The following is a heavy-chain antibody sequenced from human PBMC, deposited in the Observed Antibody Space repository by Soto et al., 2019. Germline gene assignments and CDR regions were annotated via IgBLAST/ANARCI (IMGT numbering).Heavy chain of an antibody. D-gene: IGHD3-22*01. V-gene: IGHV3-23*01. CDR2: ISTSGGAT. CDR3: AKDNWIVVPWDAFDF. Sequence: EVQLLESGGGLVQPGGSLRLSCAASGFTFSSYAMTWVRQAPGKGLEWVSSISTSGGATYYADSVKGRFSISRDNSENTLYLQMNSLRAEDTAVYYCAKDNWIVVPWDAFDFWGQGTVVTVSS. J-gene: IGHJ3*01. CDR1: GFTFSSYA.